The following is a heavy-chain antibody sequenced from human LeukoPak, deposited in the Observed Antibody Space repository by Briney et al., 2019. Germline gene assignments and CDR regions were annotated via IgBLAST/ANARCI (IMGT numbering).Heavy chain of an antibody. CDR2: IRPKANNYAT. Sequence: GGSLKLSCAASGFTFSGSTVHWVRQASGRGLEWVGHIRPKANNYATAYAASVKGRFAISRDDSKNTAYLQLNSLKTEDTAVYYCSRHGALPGGYLGPGTLGNVSS. D-gene: IGHD2-8*02. CDR1: GFTFSGST. J-gene: IGHJ4*02. V-gene: IGHV3-73*01. CDR3: SRHGALPGGY.